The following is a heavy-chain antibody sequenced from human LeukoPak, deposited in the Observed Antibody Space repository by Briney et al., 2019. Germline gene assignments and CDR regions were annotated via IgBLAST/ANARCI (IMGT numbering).Heavy chain of an antibody. CDR3: ARDRVSRAFLLWYYDSSGYSFDY. D-gene: IGHD3-22*01. Sequence: GGSLRLSCAASGFTFSDYYMSWIRQAPGKGLEWVSYISSSGSTIYYADSVKGRFTISRDNAKNSLYLQMNSLRAEDTAVYYCARDRVSRAFLLWYYDSSGYSFDYWGQGTLVTVSS. V-gene: IGHV3-11*01. CDR1: GFTFSDYY. J-gene: IGHJ4*02. CDR2: ISSSGSTI.